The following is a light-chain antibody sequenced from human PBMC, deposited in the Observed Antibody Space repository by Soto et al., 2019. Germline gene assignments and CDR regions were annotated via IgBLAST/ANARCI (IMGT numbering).Light chain of an antibody. CDR1: QSVLFNSDNKNY. Sequence: DIVMTQSPDSLAVSLGERATIRCKSSQSVLFNSDNKNYLSWYQQKPGQPPKLLIYWASIRESGVPDRFSGSGSGTYFTLTISSLQAEDVEFYYCQQYYSTPLTFGGGTKVEI. J-gene: IGKJ4*01. CDR2: WAS. CDR3: QQYYSTPLT. V-gene: IGKV4-1*01.